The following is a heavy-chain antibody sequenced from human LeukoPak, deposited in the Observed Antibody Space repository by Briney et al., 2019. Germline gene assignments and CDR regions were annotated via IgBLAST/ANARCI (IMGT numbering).Heavy chain of an antibody. CDR1: GFTFSTYA. Sequence: GGSLRLSCAASGFTFSTYAMSWVRQAPGKGLEWVSTISGSGGGTYYADSVKGRFTISRDNSKNTLYLQMNSLRAEDTAVYYCAKWESSGAPFDYWGQGTLVTVSS. D-gene: IGHD6-19*01. CDR2: ISGSGGGT. CDR3: AKWESSGAPFDY. J-gene: IGHJ4*02. V-gene: IGHV3-23*01.